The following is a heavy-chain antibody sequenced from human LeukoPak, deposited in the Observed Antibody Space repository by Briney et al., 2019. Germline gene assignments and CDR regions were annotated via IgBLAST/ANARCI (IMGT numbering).Heavy chain of an antibody. J-gene: IGHJ4*02. CDR2: IKSKADGETI. Sequence: GGSLRLSCAASGFTVSTNYMSWVRQAPGKGLEWVGRIKSKADGETIDYAAPVKGRFTFSRDDSKNMLYLQMNSLKSEDTAVYYCSTLTSRGLSDSWGQGTLVTVSS. D-gene: IGHD1-20*01. CDR3: STLTSRGLSDS. V-gene: IGHV3-15*01. CDR1: GFTVSTNY.